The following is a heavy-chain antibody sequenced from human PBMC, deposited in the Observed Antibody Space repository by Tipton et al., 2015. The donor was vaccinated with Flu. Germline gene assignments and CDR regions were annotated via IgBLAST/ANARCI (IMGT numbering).Heavy chain of an antibody. CDR3: ARRDYSNYVSEPKNWFDS. CDR2: VQTTGRT. D-gene: IGHD4-11*01. V-gene: IGHV4-61*02. CDR1: GGSISSDSQY. J-gene: IGHJ5*01. Sequence: TLSLTCTVSGGSISSDSQYWTWIWQPVGKGLEWIGRVQTTGRTNYNPSLKSRVSISLETSKNQFSLKLSSVTAADTAVYFCARRDYSNYVSEPKNWFDSWGQGTLVTVSS.